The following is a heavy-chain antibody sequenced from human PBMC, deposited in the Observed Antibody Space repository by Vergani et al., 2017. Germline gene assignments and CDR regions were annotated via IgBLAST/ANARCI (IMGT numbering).Heavy chain of an antibody. CDR3: ERVIVGCSRTNCFADH. CDR1: GFTFTSYH. V-gene: IGHV1-2*06. Sequence: QVQLVQSGAEVKKPGASVRVSCKASGFTFTSYHIHWVRQAPGQGLDWLGRIDPNSVDKSYSQRFQDRVTITRDTSIKTAYMEMTRLRPDDTAIYYCERVIVGCSRTNCFADHWGQGTLVTVSS. D-gene: IGHD2-2*01. CDR2: IDPNSVDK. J-gene: IGHJ4*02.